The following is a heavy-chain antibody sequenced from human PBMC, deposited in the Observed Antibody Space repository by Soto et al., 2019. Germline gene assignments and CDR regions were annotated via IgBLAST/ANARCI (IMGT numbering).Heavy chain of an antibody. Sequence: PSETLSLTCTVSGGSISGHYWTWIRQSPGRGLQWLGFVSDSGKTNSDASLKGRLTISLDTSKKEISLRLTSVTAADTALYYCARGRAIYGEWDYFDTWGQGAQVTAPQ. CDR2: VSDSGKT. CDR3: ARGRAIYGEWDYFDT. D-gene: IGHD3-3*02. CDR1: GGSISGHY. V-gene: IGHV4-59*11. J-gene: IGHJ4*02.